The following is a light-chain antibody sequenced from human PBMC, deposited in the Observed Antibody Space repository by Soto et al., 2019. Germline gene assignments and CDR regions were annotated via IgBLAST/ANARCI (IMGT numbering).Light chain of an antibody. V-gene: IGKV1-33*01. CDR2: EAS. CDR3: QQYDNVPRT. CDR1: QDITND. Sequence: DIQMTQSPSSLSASVGDRVTITCKASQDITNDLNWYQQKPGKAPKVLIYEASNLETGVPSRFSGSGSGTDFTFTISSLQPEDIATYFCQQYDNVPRTFGGGTKVEIK. J-gene: IGKJ4*01.